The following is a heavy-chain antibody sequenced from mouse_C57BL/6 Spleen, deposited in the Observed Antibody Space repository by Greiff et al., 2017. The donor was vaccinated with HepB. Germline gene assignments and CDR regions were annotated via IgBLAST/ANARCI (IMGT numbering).Heavy chain of an antibody. D-gene: IGHD2-3*01. CDR3: AMGMGYFDV. V-gene: IGHV1-82*01. CDR1: GYAFSSSW. CDR2: IYPGDGDT. J-gene: IGHJ1*03. Sequence: QVTLKVCGPELVKPGASVKISCKASGYAFSSSWMNWVKQRPGKGLEWIGRIYPGDGDTNYNGKFKGKATLTADKSSSTAYMQLSSLTSEDSAVYFCAMGMGYFDVWGTGTTVTVSS.